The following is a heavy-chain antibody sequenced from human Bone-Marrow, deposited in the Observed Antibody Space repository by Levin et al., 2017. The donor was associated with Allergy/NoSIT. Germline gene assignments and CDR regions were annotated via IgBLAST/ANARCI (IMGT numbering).Heavy chain of an antibody. CDR3: ARDRETIRGSRYGYYGH. D-gene: IGHD5-18*01. Sequence: GGSLRLSCSASGFTFSDYYMAWIRQAPGKGLEWVSYISPTSTYIHYADSVKGRFTVSRDNAKNSLYLQMNSLGAEDTAVYYCARDRETIRGSRYGYYGHWGQGILVTVSS. CDR2: ISPTSTYI. J-gene: IGHJ4*02. CDR1: GFTFSDYY. V-gene: IGHV3-11*05.